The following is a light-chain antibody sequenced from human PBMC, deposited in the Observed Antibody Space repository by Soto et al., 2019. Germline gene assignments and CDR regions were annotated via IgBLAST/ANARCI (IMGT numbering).Light chain of an antibody. J-gene: IGLJ1*01. V-gene: IGLV1-40*01. CDR2: RNT. CDR1: SSNIGAGYD. Sequence: QSALTQPPSVSGAPGQRVTISCTGSSSNIGAGYDVHWYQQLPGTAPKLLIYRNTNRPSGVPDRFSGSKSGTSASLAITGLQVEDEADYYCQSCDSSLSGSGAFGNRTKVTVL. CDR3: QSCDSSLSGSGA.